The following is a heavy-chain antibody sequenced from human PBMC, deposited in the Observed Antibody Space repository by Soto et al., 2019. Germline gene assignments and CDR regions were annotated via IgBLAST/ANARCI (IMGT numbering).Heavy chain of an antibody. D-gene: IGHD3-3*01. CDR3: ARARFLEWFPYYYYGMDV. CDR2: IYYSGST. V-gene: IGHV4-31*03. CDR1: GGSISSGGYY. Sequence: KPSETLSLTCTVSGGSISSGGYYWSWIRQHPGKGLEWIGYIYYSGSTYYNPSLKSRVTISVDTSKNQFSLKLSSVTAADTAVYYCARARFLEWFPYYYYGMDVWGQGTTVTVSS. J-gene: IGHJ6*02.